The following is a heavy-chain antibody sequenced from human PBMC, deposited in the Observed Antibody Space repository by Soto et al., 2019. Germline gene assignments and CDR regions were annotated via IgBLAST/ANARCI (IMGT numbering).Heavy chain of an antibody. J-gene: IGHJ2*01. V-gene: IGHV3-23*01. Sequence: GRGLEWVSVISGSGGSTYYADSVKGRFTISRDNSKHTLYLQMNSLRAEDFFFFQAEDGIRDTVPVSAFLLNRSSDL. CDR2: ISGSGGST. D-gene: IGHD2-15*01. CDR3: EDGIRDTVPVSAFLLNRSSDL.